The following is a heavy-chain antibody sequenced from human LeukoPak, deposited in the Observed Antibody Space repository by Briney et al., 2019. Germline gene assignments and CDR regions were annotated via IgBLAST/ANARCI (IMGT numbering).Heavy chain of an antibody. CDR2: FDPEDGET. CDR3: ATGVNYFDY. CDR1: GYTFTSYY. Sequence: ASVKVSCKASGYTFTSYYMHWVRQAPGKGLEWMGGFDPEDGETIYAQKFQGRVTMTEDTSTDTAYMELSSLRSEDTAVYYCATGVNYFDYWGQGTLVTVSS. J-gene: IGHJ4*02. V-gene: IGHV1-24*01.